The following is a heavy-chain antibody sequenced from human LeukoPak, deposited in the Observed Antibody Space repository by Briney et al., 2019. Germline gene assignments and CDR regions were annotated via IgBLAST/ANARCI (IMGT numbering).Heavy chain of an antibody. CDR3: ARDKGNDDWFDP. D-gene: IGHD1-1*01. Sequence: GGSLRLSCAASGFTFSGYWMHWVRQAPGKGLVWVSRINSDGSSTRYAGSMKGRFTISRDNAKNTLYLQMNSPRAEDTAVYYCARDKGNDDWFDPWGQGTLVTVSS. CDR1: GFTFSGYW. V-gene: IGHV3-74*01. J-gene: IGHJ5*02. CDR2: INSDGSST.